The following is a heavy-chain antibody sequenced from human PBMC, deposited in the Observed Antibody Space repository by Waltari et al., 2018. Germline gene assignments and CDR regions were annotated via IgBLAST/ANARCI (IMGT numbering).Heavy chain of an antibody. CDR2: IYHSGTT. CDR3: ARGSFDSDSYFDV. J-gene: IGHJ2*01. Sequence: QVQLQESGPGLGKPSETLSLTCAVSGYPISSGYYWGWIRQPPGKGLEWIGSIYHSGTTYYSPSLKSRVTISVDTSKNQFSLKVTYLTAADTAIYYCARGSFDSDSYFDVWGRGTLVTVSS. V-gene: IGHV4-38-2*01. D-gene: IGHD1-26*01. CDR1: GYPISSGYY.